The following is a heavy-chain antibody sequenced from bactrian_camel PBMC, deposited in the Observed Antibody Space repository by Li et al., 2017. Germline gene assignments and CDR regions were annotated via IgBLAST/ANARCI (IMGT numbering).Heavy chain of an antibody. J-gene: IGHJ4*01. D-gene: IGHD2*01. V-gene: IGHV3S1*01. Sequence: HVQLVESGGGSVQPGGSLRLSCVASRDSYRSTCIGWFRQVPGKEREGVAAIAPASGTTFYSDSVKGRFTISHVNVNNTLHLQMNSLKPEDTAVYYCAADLGWCGSRPLQREFRNWGQGTQVTVS. CDR3: AADLGWCGSRPLQREFRN. CDR2: IAPASGTT. CDR1: RDSYRSTC.